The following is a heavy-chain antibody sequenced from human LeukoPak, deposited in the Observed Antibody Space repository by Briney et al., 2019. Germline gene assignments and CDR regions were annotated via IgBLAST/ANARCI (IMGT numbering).Heavy chain of an antibody. J-gene: IGHJ4*02. CDR3: TREVDSCPGIQLWLPVDY. Sequence: PGGSLRLSCTASGFTFGDYAMSWVRQAPGKGLEWVGFIRSKAYGGTTEYAASVKGRFTISRDDSKSIAYLQMNSLKTEDTAVYYCTREVDSCPGIQLWLPVDYWGQGTLVTVSS. V-gene: IGHV3-49*04. CDR2: IRSKAYGGTT. D-gene: IGHD5-18*01. CDR1: GFTFGDYA.